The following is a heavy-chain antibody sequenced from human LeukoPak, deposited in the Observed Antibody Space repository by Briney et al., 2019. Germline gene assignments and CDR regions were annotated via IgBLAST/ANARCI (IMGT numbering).Heavy chain of an antibody. CDR3: ARLSGVIGLDAFDI. Sequence: PSETLSLTCTVSGGSISSYYWSWIRQPPGKRLEWIGYIYYSGSTNYNPSLKSRVTISVDTSKNQFSLKLSSVTAADTAVYYCARLSGVIGLDAFDIWGQGTMVTVSS. CDR1: GGSISSYY. V-gene: IGHV4-59*08. J-gene: IGHJ3*02. CDR2: IYYSGST. D-gene: IGHD3-10*01.